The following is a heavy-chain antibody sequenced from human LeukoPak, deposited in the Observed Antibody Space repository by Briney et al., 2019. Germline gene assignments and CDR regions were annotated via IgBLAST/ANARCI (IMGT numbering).Heavy chain of an antibody. CDR3: ARAQPPYDSSGYYWSSSVVPPIQFDY. V-gene: IGHV1-2*02. CDR1: GYTFTGYY. Sequence: ASVKVSCTASGYTFTGYYIHWVRQAPGQGLEWMGWINPNSGGTNYAQKFQGRVTMTRDTSISTAYMELSRLRSDDTAVYYCARAQPPYDSSGYYWSSSVVPPIQFDYWGQGTLVTVSS. J-gene: IGHJ4*02. CDR2: INPNSGGT. D-gene: IGHD3-22*01.